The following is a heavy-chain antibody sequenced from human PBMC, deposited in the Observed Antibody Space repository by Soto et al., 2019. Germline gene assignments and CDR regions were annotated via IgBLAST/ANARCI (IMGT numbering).Heavy chain of an antibody. V-gene: IGHV4-4*02. CDR3: ARDLRGVKFEVVYYYYGMDV. D-gene: IGHD3-10*01. CDR1: GGSISSSNW. CDR2: IYHSGST. J-gene: IGHJ6*02. Sequence: SETLSLTCAVSGGSISSSNWWSWVRQPPGKGLEWIGEIYHSGSTNYNPSLKSRVTISVDKSKNQFSLKLSSVTAADTAVYYCARDLRGVKFEVVYYYYGMDVWGQGTTVTVSS.